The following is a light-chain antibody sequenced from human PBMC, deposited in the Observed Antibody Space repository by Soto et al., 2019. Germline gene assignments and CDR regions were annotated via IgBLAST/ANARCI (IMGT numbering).Light chain of an antibody. V-gene: IGLV1-44*01. CDR3: AAWDDSLNGHYV. CDR2: SNN. J-gene: IGLJ1*01. Sequence: QSVLTQAPSASGAPGQRGTISCSGSSSNIGSNTVNWYQQLPGTAPKLLIYSNNQRPSGVPDRFSGSKSGTSASLAISGLQSEDEADYYCAAWDDSLNGHYVFGTGTKVTVL. CDR1: SSNIGSNT.